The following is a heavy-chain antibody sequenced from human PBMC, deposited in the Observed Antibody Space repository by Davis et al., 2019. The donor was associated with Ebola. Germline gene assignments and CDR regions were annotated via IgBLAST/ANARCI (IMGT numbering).Heavy chain of an antibody. J-gene: IGHJ5*02. D-gene: IGHD6-13*01. Sequence: SETLSLTCTVPGGSISSSSYYWGWIRQPPGKGLEWIGYIYYSGSTNYNPSLKSRVTISVDTSKNQFSLKLSSVTAADTAVYYCARDRGAAAEAFDPWGQGTLVTVSS. V-gene: IGHV4-61*01. CDR1: GGSISSSSYY. CDR2: IYYSGST. CDR3: ARDRGAAAEAFDP.